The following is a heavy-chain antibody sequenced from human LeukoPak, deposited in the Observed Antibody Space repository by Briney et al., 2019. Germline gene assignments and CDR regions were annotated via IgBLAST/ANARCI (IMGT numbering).Heavy chain of an antibody. J-gene: IGHJ4*02. CDR1: GFTFSGYG. Sequence: GGSLRLSCTASGFTFSGYGMHWVRQAPGMGREWVAIISYDGSNTFYGDSVKGRFTISRDNSKKTLYLQMNSLRTEDTAVYYCARDQTAVTGVWGTIDYWGQGTLVTVSS. D-gene: IGHD2-8*02. V-gene: IGHV3-30*03. CDR2: ISYDGSNT. CDR3: ARDQTAVTGVWGTIDY.